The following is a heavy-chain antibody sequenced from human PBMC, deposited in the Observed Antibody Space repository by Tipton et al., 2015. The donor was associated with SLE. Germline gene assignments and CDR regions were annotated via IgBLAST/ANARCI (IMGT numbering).Heavy chain of an antibody. V-gene: IGHV4-59*02. CDR3: ATYFYDATGYQSVDD. CDR1: GGSVTNYY. Sequence: LRLSCTVSGGSVTNYYWSWIRQPPGKGLEWIGYIYYTGTTSYNPSLKSRLIMTVDTSKNQFSLKLTSVTAADTAVYYCATYFYDATGYQSVDDWGQGALVTVSS. J-gene: IGHJ4*02. D-gene: IGHD3-22*01. CDR2: IYYTGTT.